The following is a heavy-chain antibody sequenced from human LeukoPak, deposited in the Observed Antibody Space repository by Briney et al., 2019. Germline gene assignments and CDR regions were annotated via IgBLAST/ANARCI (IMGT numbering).Heavy chain of an antibody. CDR2: STSRSYI. Sequence: GGSLRLSCAASGFTFSTYTMNWVRQAPGKGLEWVSSSTSRSYIYYSDSLMGRFTISRDNAKNSLYLQMNSLRAEDTAVYYCARDYGDYSYYWGQGTLATVSS. J-gene: IGHJ4*02. CDR1: GFTFSTYT. D-gene: IGHD4-17*01. CDR3: ARDYGDYSYY. V-gene: IGHV3-21*01.